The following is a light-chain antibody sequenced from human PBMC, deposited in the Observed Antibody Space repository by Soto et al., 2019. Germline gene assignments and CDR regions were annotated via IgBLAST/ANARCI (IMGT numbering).Light chain of an antibody. J-gene: IGLJ1*01. CDR3: SSYTSSSSYV. Sequence: QPALTHPASVSRSHRQWITISCTETSSDVGGYNYVSWYQHHPGKAPKLKIYDVSDRPSGVSNRFSGSKSGNTASLTISGLQAEDEAEYYCSSYTSSSSYVFGTGTKVTVL. CDR2: DVS. CDR1: SSDVGGYNY. V-gene: IGLV2-14*03.